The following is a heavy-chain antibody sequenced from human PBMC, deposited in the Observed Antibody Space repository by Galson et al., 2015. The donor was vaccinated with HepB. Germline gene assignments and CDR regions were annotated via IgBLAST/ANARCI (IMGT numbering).Heavy chain of an antibody. J-gene: IGHJ4*02. CDR2: LKQDGRET. CDR3: ARSSGGYFDS. Sequence: SLRLSCAGSGFNSSIFWMGWVRQAPGKGLEWVANLKQDGRETYYVGPVKGRFTISRDNAGNSLYLQMNSLRGEDTALYYCARSSGGYFDSWGQGTLVTVSS. D-gene: IGHD3-10*01. CDR1: GFNSSIFW. V-gene: IGHV3-7*01.